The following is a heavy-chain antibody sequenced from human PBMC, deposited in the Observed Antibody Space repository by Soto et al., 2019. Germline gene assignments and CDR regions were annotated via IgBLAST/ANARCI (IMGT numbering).Heavy chain of an antibody. Sequence: SETLSLTYTVSGGSISSGGYYWSWIRQHPGKGLEWIGYIYYSGSTYYNPSLKSRVTISVDTSKNQFSLKLSSVTAADTAVYYCARGLVPAALRANWFDPWGQGTLVTVSS. CDR3: ARGLVPAALRANWFDP. V-gene: IGHV4-31*03. J-gene: IGHJ5*02. D-gene: IGHD2-2*01. CDR1: GGSISSGGYY. CDR2: IYYSGST.